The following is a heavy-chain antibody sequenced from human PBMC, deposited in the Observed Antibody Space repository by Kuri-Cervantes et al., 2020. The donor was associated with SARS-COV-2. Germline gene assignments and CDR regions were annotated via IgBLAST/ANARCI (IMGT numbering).Heavy chain of an antibody. Sequence: GESLKISCAASGFTFSSYSMHWVRQAPGKGLEWVAVISYDGSNKYYANSVKGRFTISRDNSKNTLYLQMNSLRAEDTALYYCARDLLFVAYNRGTGDFDIWGQGTMVTVSS. CDR2: ISYDGSNK. CDR1: GFTFSSYS. CDR3: ARDLLFVAYNRGTGDFDI. D-gene: IGHD3-10*01. V-gene: IGHV3-30-3*01. J-gene: IGHJ3*02.